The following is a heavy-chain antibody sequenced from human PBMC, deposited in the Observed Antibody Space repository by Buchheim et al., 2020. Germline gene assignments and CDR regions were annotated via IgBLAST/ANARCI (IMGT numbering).Heavy chain of an antibody. J-gene: IGHJ6*02. Sequence: ELQLAESGGGLVQPGRSLRLSCSGSGFRFGAYAMSWVRQAPGKGLEWVGFIRSAVYVESTPDARSLEGRFSISRYDSTGVDSLHINSLKSEDTATYFCSRGSTAGADYYGMDLWGPGT. CDR1: GFRFGAYA. D-gene: IGHD3-10*01. CDR2: IRSAVYVEST. V-gene: IGHV3-49*04. CDR3: SRGSTAGADYYGMDL.